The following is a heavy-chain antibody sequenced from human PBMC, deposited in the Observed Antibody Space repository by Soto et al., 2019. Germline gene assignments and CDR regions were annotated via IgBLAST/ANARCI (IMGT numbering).Heavy chain of an antibody. V-gene: IGHV3-23*01. CDR1: GFTFSSYA. D-gene: IGHD6-6*01. CDR3: AKWRYSSSPYPYYFDY. CDR2: ISGSGGST. Sequence: GSLRLSCAASGFTFSSYAMSWVRQAPGKGLEWVSAISGSGGSTYYADSVKGRFTISRDNSKNTLYLQMNSLRAEDTAVYYCAKWRYSSSPYPYYFDYWGQGTLVTVS. J-gene: IGHJ4*02.